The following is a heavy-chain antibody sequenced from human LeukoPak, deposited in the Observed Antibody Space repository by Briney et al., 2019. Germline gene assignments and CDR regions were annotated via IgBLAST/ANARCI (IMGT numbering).Heavy chain of an antibody. CDR3: AREAAGHFDY. CDR2: ISYDGSNK. CDR1: GFTFSSYA. J-gene: IGHJ4*02. D-gene: IGHD6-25*01. V-gene: IGHV3-30-3*01. Sequence: GGSLRLSCAASGFTFSSYAMHWVRQAPGKGLEWVAVISYDGSNKYYADSVKGRFTISRDNSKNTLYLQMNSLRAEDPAVYYCAREAAGHFDYWGQGTLVTVSS.